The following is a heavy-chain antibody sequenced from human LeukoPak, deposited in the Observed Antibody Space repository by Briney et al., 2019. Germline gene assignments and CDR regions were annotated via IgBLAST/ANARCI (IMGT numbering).Heavy chain of an antibody. D-gene: IGHD4-11*01. CDR1: GGSFSVYY. Sequence: SETLSLTCAVYGGSFSVYYWSWIRQPPGKGLEWIGEINHSGSTNYNPSLKSRVTISVDTSKNQFSLKLSSVTAADTAVYYCAREDYSNYESYYYYYYMDVWGKGTTVTVSS. J-gene: IGHJ6*03. CDR3: AREDYSNYESYYYYYYMDV. V-gene: IGHV4-34*01. CDR2: INHSGST.